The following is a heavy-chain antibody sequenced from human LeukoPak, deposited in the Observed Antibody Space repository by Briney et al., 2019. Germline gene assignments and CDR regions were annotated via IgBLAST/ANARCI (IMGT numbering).Heavy chain of an antibody. CDR3: ARDQKHGYTYGYPLDY. J-gene: IGHJ4*02. CDR2: ISSSSSYI. Sequence: GGSLRLSCAASGFTFSSYSISWVRQAPGTGLEWVSSISSSSSYIYYADSVKGRFTISRDNAKNSLYLQMNSLRDEDTAVYYCARDQKHGYTYGYPLDYWGQGTLVTVSS. V-gene: IGHV3-21*01. CDR1: GFTFSSYS. D-gene: IGHD5-18*01.